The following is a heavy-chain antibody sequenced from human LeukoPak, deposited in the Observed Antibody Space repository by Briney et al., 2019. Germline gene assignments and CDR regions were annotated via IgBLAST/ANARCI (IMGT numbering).Heavy chain of an antibody. CDR1: GGSFSGYY. Sequence: LSLTCAVYGGSFSGYYWSWIRQAPGKGLEWVSYISSSVSTIYYADSVKGRFTISRDNAKNSLYLQMNSLRAEDTAVYYCAELGITMIGGVWGKGTTVTISS. D-gene: IGHD3-10*02. CDR2: ISSSVSTI. V-gene: IGHV3-11*04. J-gene: IGHJ6*04. CDR3: AELGITMIGGV.